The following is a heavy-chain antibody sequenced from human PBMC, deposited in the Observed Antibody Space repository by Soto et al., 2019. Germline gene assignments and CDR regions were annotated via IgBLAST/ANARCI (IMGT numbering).Heavy chain of an antibody. Sequence: ASVKVSCKASGYTFTSYAMHWVRQAPGQRLEWMGWINAGNGNTKYSQKFQGRVTITRDTSASTAYMELSSLRSEDTAVYYCARDGQAPYYYYGMDVWGQGTAVTVSS. J-gene: IGHJ6*02. V-gene: IGHV1-3*01. CDR3: ARDGQAPYYYYGMDV. CDR2: INAGNGNT. CDR1: GYTFTSYA.